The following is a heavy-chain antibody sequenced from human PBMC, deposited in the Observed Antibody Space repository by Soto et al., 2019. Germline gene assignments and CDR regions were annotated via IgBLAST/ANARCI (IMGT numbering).Heavy chain of an antibody. CDR3: ARGRVRGVIRSCMDV. Sequence: PSETLSLTCAVYGGSFSGYYWSWIRQPPGKGLEWIGEINHSGSTNYNPSLKSRVTISVDTSKNQFSLKLSSVTAADTAVYYCARGRVRGVIRSCMDVWGKGTTVTVSS. CDR2: INHSGST. CDR1: GGSFSGYY. D-gene: IGHD3-10*01. J-gene: IGHJ6*03. V-gene: IGHV4-34*01.